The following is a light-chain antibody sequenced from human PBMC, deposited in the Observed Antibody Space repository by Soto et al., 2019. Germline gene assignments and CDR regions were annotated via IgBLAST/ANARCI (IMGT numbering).Light chain of an antibody. CDR2: SAS. CDR3: QHYNSDSGLT. CDR1: QSISRW. V-gene: IGKV1-5*03. Sequence: DIQMTQFPSTLSASVGDRVTSTCRASQSISRWLAWYQQRPGKAPKLLIHSASSLDSGVPARFSGSGSGTDFTLNISSLQPDDFTTYYGQHYNSDSGLTFGGGTKVEIK. J-gene: IGKJ4*01.